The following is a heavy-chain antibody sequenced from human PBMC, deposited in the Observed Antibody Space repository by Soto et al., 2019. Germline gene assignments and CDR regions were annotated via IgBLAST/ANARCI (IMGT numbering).Heavy chain of an antibody. CDR2: RYHSGST. V-gene: IGHV4-4*02. CDR1: GDSISGSNW. D-gene: IGHD1-1*01. J-gene: IGHJ5*02. Sequence: QVQLQESGPGLVKPSGTLSLNCAVSGDSISGSNWWTWVRQPPRKGLEWIGERYHSGSTNYNPSLKGLLTKTVEKPKKNYSLKLRSRTAAETAVYYCARDKLNRFDPWGQRTLVTVSS. CDR3: ARDKLNRFDP.